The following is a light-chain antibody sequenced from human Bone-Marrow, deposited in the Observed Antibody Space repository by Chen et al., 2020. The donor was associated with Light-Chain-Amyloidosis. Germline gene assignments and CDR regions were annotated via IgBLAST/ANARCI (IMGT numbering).Light chain of an antibody. J-gene: IGLJ3*02. CDR1: SGSIATNY. V-gene: IGLV6-57*01. CDR2: EDD. Sequence: NVMLTQHHSVSESPGKTVIISCTRSSGSIATNYVQWYQQRPGSSPTTVIYEDDQRPSGVPDRFSGSIDRSSNSASLTISGLKTEDEADYYCQSYQGSSQGVFGGGTKLTVL. CDR3: QSYQGSSQGV.